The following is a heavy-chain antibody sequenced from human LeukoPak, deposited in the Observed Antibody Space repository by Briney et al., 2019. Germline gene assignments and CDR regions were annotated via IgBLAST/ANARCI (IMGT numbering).Heavy chain of an antibody. V-gene: IGHV4-39*01. CDR3: ARRDYGHANRGY. Sequence: PSETLSLTCTVSGGSISSTGYYWGWIRPPPGKGLEWIGSIYISGSTYYNPSLKSRVTMSVDTSKNQFSLRLNSVSAADTAVYYCARRDYGHANRGYWGQGTLVTVSS. D-gene: IGHD4-17*01. CDR2: IYISGST. CDR1: GGSISSTGYY. J-gene: IGHJ4*02.